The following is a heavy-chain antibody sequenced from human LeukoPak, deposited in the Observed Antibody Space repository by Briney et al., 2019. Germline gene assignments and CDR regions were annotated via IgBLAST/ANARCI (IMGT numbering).Heavy chain of an antibody. J-gene: IGHJ4*02. D-gene: IGHD3-16*02. Sequence: GGSLRLSCAASGFTFNNYNMNWVRQAPGKGPEWVAYISTGSSAIYYPASVKGRITISRDNAKNSLYLQMSGLRDEDTAVYYCARGVSSFGGIIAHFDYWGQGTLVTVSS. CDR1: GFTFNNYN. V-gene: IGHV3-48*02. CDR2: ISTGSSAI. CDR3: ARGVSSFGGIIAHFDY.